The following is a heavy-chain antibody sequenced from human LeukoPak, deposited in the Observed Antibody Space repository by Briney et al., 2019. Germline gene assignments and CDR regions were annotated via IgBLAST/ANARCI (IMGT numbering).Heavy chain of an antibody. CDR3: ARGYTNYGKVFDI. V-gene: IGHV3-23*01. CDR2: ISGSGGST. CDR1: GFTFSTYG. J-gene: IGHJ3*02. D-gene: IGHD4-11*01. Sequence: GGSLRLSCAASGFTFSTYGMTWVRQAPGKGLEWVSAISGSGGSTYYADSVKGRFTISRDNSKSTLYLQMNNLRVEDTAVYYCARGYTNYGKVFDIWAKGRWSPSPQ.